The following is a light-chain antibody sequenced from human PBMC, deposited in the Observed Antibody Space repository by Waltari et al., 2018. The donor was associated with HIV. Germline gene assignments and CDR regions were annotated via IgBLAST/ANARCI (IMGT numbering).Light chain of an antibody. J-gene: IGLJ3*02. Sequence: QSALTQPASVSGSPGQSITISCTGTSSDIGGYNYVSWYQQHPGKPPKVLIYDVINRPSGTSDRFSGSESGSTTSLTISGLQAEDEADYYCASDTARSIPWVFGGGTKLTVV. CDR2: DVI. CDR1: SSDIGGYNY. V-gene: IGLV2-14*03. CDR3: ASDTARSIPWV.